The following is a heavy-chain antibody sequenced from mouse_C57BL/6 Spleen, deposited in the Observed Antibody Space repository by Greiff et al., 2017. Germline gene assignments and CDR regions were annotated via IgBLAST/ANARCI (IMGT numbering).Heavy chain of an antibody. Sequence: EVKVEESGGGLVQPGGSMKLSCVASGFTFSNYWMNWVRQSPEKGLEWVAQIRLKSDNYATHYAESVKGRFTISRDDSKSSVYLQMNNLRAEDTGMYYCTGGITTVVATGDAMDYWGQGTSVTVSS. D-gene: IGHD1-1*01. CDR3: TGGITTVVATGDAMDY. CDR2: IRLKSDNYAT. J-gene: IGHJ4*01. CDR1: GFTFSNYW. V-gene: IGHV6-3*01.